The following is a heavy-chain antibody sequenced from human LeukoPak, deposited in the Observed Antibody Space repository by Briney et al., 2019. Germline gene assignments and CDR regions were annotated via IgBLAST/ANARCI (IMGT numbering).Heavy chain of an antibody. D-gene: IGHD6-6*01. Sequence: GGSLRLSCAASGFTFSSYGMHWVRQAPGKGLEWVAVIWYGGSNKYYADSVKGRFTISRDNSKNTLYLQMNSLRAEDTAVYYCAKDFRSSSSAPDYWGQGTLVTVSS. CDR1: GFTFSSYG. CDR2: IWYGGSNK. J-gene: IGHJ4*02. V-gene: IGHV3-30*02. CDR3: AKDFRSSSSAPDY.